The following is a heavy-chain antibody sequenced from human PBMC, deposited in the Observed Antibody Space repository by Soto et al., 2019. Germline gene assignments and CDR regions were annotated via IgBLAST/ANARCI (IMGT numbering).Heavy chain of an antibody. J-gene: IGHJ4*02. CDR1: GDSISSGAYY. CDR2: IYHSGAT. Sequence: QVQLQESGPGLVQPSQTLSLTCTVSGDSISSGAYYWSWIRQPPGKGLEWIGYIYHSGATYYNPSPESRVTMSVDTSKNQFSLRLSSVTAADTAVYYCAWDGGYATVDCWGQGTLVTVSS. CDR3: AWDGGYATVDC. D-gene: IGHD2-15*01. V-gene: IGHV4-30-4*01.